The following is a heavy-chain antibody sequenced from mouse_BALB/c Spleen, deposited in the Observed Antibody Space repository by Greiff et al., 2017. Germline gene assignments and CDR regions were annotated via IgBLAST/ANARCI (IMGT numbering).Heavy chain of an antibody. V-gene: IGHV5-6-5*01. CDR3: ARHYYGSSLFDD. D-gene: IGHD1-1*01. CDR1: GFTFSSYA. CDR2: ISSGGST. Sequence: EVKVVESGGGLVKPGGSLKLSCAASGFTFSSYAMSWVRQTPEKRLEWVASISSGGSTYYPDSVKGRFTISRDNARNILYLQMSSLRSEDTAMYYCARHYYGSSLFDDWGQGTTLTVSS. J-gene: IGHJ2*01.